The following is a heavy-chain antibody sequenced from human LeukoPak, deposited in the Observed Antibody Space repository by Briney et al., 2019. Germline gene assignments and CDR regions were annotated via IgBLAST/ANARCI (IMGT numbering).Heavy chain of an antibody. D-gene: IGHD4-17*01. CDR1: GFTFSSNY. CDR3: AAVLTRVTFDY. CDR2: IYNCGST. J-gene: IGHJ4*02. V-gene: IGHV3-53*01. Sequence: AGGSLSLSCAASGFTFSSNYMSWVRQAPGKGLEWISDIYNCGSTYYADSVKGRFTISRDNSKNTLYLQMNTVRAEDTAVYYCAAVLTRVTFDYWGEGTQVTVSS.